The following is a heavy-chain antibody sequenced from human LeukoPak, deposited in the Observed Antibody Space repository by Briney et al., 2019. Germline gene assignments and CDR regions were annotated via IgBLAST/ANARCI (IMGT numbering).Heavy chain of an antibody. V-gene: IGHV3-30*18. CDR3: AKDLDSSDLWDTAY. CDR2: ISYDGSNK. Sequence: GGSLRLSCAASGFTFSSYGMHWVRQAPGKGLEWVAVISYDGSNKYYADSVKGRFTISRDNSKNTLYLQMNSLRAEDTAVYYCAKDLDSSDLWDTAYWGQGILVTVSP. J-gene: IGHJ4*02. D-gene: IGHD6-19*01. CDR1: GFTFSSYG.